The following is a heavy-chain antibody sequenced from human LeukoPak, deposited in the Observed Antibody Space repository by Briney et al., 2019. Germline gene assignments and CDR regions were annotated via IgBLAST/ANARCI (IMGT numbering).Heavy chain of an antibody. J-gene: IGHJ6*02. CDR1: GFTFSSYA. CDR2: ISGSGGST. CDR3: AKDGTRASYSSSWTYYYYYGMDV. Sequence: GGSLRLSCAASGFTFSSYAMSWVRQAPGKGLEWVSAISGSGGSTYYADSVKGRSTISRDNSKNTLYLQMNSLRAEDTAVYYCAKDGTRASYSSSWTYYYYYGMDVWGQGTTVTVSS. D-gene: IGHD6-13*01. V-gene: IGHV3-23*01.